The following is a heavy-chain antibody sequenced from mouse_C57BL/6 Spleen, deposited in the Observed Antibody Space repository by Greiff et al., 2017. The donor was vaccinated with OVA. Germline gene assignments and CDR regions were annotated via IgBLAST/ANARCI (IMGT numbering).Heavy chain of an antibody. J-gene: IGHJ1*03. CDR1: GFNIKDYY. Sequence: VQLQQSGAELVKPGASVKLSCTASGFNIKDYYMHWVKQRTEQGLEWIGRIDPEDGETNYAPKFQGKATITADTSSNTAYLQLSSLTSEDSAVYYCARNYGSSYWDFDVWGTGTTVTVSS. CDR2: IDPEDGET. CDR3: ARNYGSSYWDFDV. V-gene: IGHV14-2*01. D-gene: IGHD1-1*01.